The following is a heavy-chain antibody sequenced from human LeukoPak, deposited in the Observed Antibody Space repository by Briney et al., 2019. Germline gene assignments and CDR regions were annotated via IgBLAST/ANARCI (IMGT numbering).Heavy chain of an antibody. D-gene: IGHD5-18*01. CDR2: ISSSGSTI. Sequence: GGFLRLSCAASGFTFSDYYMSWIRQAPGKGLEWVSYISSSGSTIYYADSVKGRFTISRDNAKNSLYLQMNSLRAEDTAVYYCASRQRGDTAMVPYYYYYMDVWGKGTTVTVSS. CDR3: ASRQRGDTAMVPYYYYYMDV. V-gene: IGHV3-11*04. J-gene: IGHJ6*03. CDR1: GFTFSDYY.